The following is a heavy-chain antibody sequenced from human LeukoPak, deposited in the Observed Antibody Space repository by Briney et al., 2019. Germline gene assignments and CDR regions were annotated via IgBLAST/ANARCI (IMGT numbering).Heavy chain of an antibody. V-gene: IGHV4-59*01. J-gene: IGHJ4*02. D-gene: IGHD5-18*01. CDR1: GGSISYYY. Sequence: SETLSLTCTVSGGSISYYYWSWIRQPPGKGLEWIGYIYYSGTTYYNPSLKSRVTISVDTSKNQVSLKLSSVTAADTAVYYCAGQRGYAYAFDSWGQGTLVTVSS. CDR2: IYYSGTT. CDR3: AGQRGYAYAFDS.